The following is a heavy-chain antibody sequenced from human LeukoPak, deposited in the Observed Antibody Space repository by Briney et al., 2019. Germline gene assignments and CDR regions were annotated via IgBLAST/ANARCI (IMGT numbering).Heavy chain of an antibody. CDR3: ARDRYYYGSGSHYFDY. D-gene: IGHD3-10*01. J-gene: IGHJ4*02. Sequence: PSETLSLTCTVSGGSISSYYWSWIRQPPGKGLEWIGYIYYSGSTNYNPSLKSRVTISVDTSKNQFSLKLTSVTAADTAVYYCARDRYYYGSGSHYFDYWGQGTLVTVSS. CDR1: GGSISSYY. V-gene: IGHV4-59*01. CDR2: IYYSGST.